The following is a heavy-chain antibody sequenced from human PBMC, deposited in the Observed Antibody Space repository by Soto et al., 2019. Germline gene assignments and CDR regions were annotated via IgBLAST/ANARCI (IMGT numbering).Heavy chain of an antibody. CDR2: IYYSGST. Sequence: PSETLSLTCTVSGGSFSSGSYCWSWIRQHPGKGLEWIGYIYYSGSTYYNPSLKSRVTISVDTSKNQFSLKLSSVTAADTAVYYCARVLNYDFWSGYYNTYYYYGMDVWGQGTTVTVSS. D-gene: IGHD3-3*01. J-gene: IGHJ6*02. CDR1: GGSFSSGSYC. CDR3: ARVLNYDFWSGYYNTYYYYGMDV. V-gene: IGHV4-39*01.